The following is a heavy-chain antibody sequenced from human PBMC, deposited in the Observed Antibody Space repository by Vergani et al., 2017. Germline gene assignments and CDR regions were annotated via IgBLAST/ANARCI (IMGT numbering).Heavy chain of an antibody. Sequence: EVQLLESGGGLVQPGGSLRLSCAASGFTFSSYAMSWVRQAPGKGLEWVSAISGSGGSTYYADSVKGRFTISRDNSKNTLYLQMNSLRAEDTAVYYCAIWCGWNSGVISSGDYWGQGTLVTVSS. CDR3: AIWCGWNSGVISSGDY. CDR1: GFTFSSYA. D-gene: IGHD1-7*01. CDR2: ISGSGGST. J-gene: IGHJ4*02. V-gene: IGHV3-23*01.